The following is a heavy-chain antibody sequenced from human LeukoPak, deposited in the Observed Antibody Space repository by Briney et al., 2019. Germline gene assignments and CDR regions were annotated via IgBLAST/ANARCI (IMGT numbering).Heavy chain of an antibody. Sequence: ASVKVSCKASGYTFTSYGISWVRQAPGQGLEWMGWISAYNGNTNYAQKLQGRVTMTTDTSTSTAYIELRSLRSDDTAVYYCARDGYSYGYEIDYWGQGTLVTVSS. CDR1: GYTFTSYG. V-gene: IGHV1-18*01. D-gene: IGHD5-18*01. J-gene: IGHJ4*02. CDR2: ISAYNGNT. CDR3: ARDGYSYGYEIDY.